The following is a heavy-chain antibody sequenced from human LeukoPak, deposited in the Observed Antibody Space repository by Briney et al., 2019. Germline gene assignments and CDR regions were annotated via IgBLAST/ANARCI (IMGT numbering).Heavy chain of an antibody. CDR2: IYYSGST. D-gene: IGHD3-10*01. J-gene: IGHJ2*01. CDR1: GGSISSYY. V-gene: IGHV4-59*01. CDR3: ARDRRGYYYGSGTPNWYFDL. Sequence: TSETLSLTCTVSGGSISSYYWSWIRQPPGKGLEWIGYIYYSGSTNYNPSLKSRVTISVDTSKNQFSLKLSSVTAADTAVYYCARDRRGYYYGSGTPNWYFDLWGRGTLVTVSS.